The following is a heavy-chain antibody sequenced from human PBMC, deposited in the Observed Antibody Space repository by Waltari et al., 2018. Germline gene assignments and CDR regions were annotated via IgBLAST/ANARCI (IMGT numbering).Heavy chain of an antibody. Sequence: EVQLVESGGGLVQPGGSLRLSCAASGIIFSDHYMDWVRQAPGKGLEWFSRITHKPDNYVTRYAASVKCRFTISRDDSKNSLYLQMNSLETEDTALYYCARVGYSSGSEDYWGQGTLVTVSS. D-gene: IGHD5-12*01. V-gene: IGHV3-72*01. CDR2: ITHKPDNYVT. CDR3: ARVGYSSGSEDY. J-gene: IGHJ4*02. CDR1: GIIFSDHY.